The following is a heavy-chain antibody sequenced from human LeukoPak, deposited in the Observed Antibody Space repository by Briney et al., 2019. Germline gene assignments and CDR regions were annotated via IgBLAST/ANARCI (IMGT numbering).Heavy chain of an antibody. Sequence: ASVKVSCKASGYTFIDYHLHWVRQAPGQGLEWMGRINPKSGGTNYAQKFQGRVTMTRDTSISTAYMELSSLRSDDTAVYFCVRDIDYYDSSGFRGGYYYYYYMDVWGRGTTFTVSS. CDR3: VRDIDYYDSSGFRGGYYYYYYMDV. V-gene: IGHV1-2*06. CDR2: INPKSGGT. CDR1: GYTFIDYH. D-gene: IGHD3-22*01. J-gene: IGHJ6*03.